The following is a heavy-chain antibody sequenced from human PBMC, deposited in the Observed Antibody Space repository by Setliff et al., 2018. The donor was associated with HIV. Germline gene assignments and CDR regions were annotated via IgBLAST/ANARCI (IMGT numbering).Heavy chain of an antibody. CDR1: GHTFSNYD. CDR3: ASGKGVRGVMITGGLDV. V-gene: IGHV1-8*01. CDR2: MNPNSGDT. Sequence: GASVKVSCKASGHTFSNYDVIWVRRATGQGLEWMGWMNPNSGDTGYAQKFQGRVIMTRDTSISTAYMELSSLTSADTAVYYCASGKGVRGVMITGGLDVWGKGTTVTVSS. D-gene: IGHD3-10*01. J-gene: IGHJ6*04.